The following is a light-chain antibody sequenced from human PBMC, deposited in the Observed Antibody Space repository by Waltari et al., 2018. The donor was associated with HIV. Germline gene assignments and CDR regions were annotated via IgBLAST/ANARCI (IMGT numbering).Light chain of an antibody. J-gene: IGKJ1*01. Sequence: DIVMTQSPDSLAVSLGERAPINCKPSQSVLYSSNNKNYLDWYQQKPGQPPKLLIYWASTRESGVPDRFSGSGSQTDFTLTISSLQAEDVAVYYCQQYYSTLRTFGQGTKVEIK. CDR3: QQYYSTLRT. CDR1: QSVLYSSNNKNY. CDR2: WAS. V-gene: IGKV4-1*01.